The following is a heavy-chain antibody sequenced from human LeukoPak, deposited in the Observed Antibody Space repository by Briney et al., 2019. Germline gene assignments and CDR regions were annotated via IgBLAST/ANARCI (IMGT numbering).Heavy chain of an antibody. J-gene: IGHJ4*02. Sequence: SETLSLTCTVSGGSISSSSYYWGWIRQPPGKGLEWIGSIYYSESTYYNPSLKSRVTISVDTSKNQFSLKLRSVTAADTAVYYCARPRQSVSWFYFDYWGQGTLVTVSS. CDR2: IYYSEST. V-gene: IGHV4-39*01. CDR3: ARPRQSVSWFYFDY. CDR1: GGSISSSSYY. D-gene: IGHD6-13*01.